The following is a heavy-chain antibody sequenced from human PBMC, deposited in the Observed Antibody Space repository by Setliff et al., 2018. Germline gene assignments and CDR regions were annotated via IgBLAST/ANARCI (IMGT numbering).Heavy chain of an antibody. Sequence: GSLRLSCAASGFTFSTYRMHWVRQAPGKGLEWVAVIWDDGGNKYHADSVKGRFTISRDNSKNTLYLQMNSLRPEDTAVYYCARACSGSGCYAGLESWGQGTPVTV. CDR3: ARACSGSGCYAGLES. D-gene: IGHD2-15*01. CDR2: IWDDGGNK. CDR1: GFTFSTYR. V-gene: IGHV3-33*08. J-gene: IGHJ4*02.